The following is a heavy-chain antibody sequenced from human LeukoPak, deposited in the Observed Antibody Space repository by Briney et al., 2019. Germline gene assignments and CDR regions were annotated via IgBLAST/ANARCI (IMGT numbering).Heavy chain of an antibody. CDR2: INHSGST. V-gene: IGHV4-34*01. Sequence: SETLSLTCAVYGGSFSGYYWSWIRQPPGKGLEWIGEINHSGSTNYNPSLKSRVTISVDTSKNQFSLKLSSVTVADTAVYYCAREGNYVWGSYRPINWFDPWGQGTLVTVSS. D-gene: IGHD3-16*02. CDR1: GGSFSGYY. J-gene: IGHJ5*02. CDR3: AREGNYVWGSYRPINWFDP.